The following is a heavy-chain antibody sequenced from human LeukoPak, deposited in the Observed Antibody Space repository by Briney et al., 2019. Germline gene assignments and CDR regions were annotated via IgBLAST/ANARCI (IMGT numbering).Heavy chain of an antibody. CDR3: AKAYRGGKGYMDV. V-gene: IGHV3-66*02. D-gene: IGHD3-16*01. Sequence: PGGSLRLSCAASGFTVSSNYMSWVRQAPGKGLEWVSSITSGSSTNYADSVKGRFTISRDNSKNTLYLQMNSLRAEDTAVYYCAKAYRGGKGYMDVWGKGTTVTVSS. CDR1: GFTVSSNY. J-gene: IGHJ6*03. CDR2: ITSGSST.